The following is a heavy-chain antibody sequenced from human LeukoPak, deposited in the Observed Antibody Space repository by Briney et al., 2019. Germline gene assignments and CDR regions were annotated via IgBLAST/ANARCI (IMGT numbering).Heavy chain of an antibody. J-gene: IGHJ3*02. CDR1: GYSISSGYY. CDR3: ARDGYCSGGSCYSSAFDI. D-gene: IGHD2-15*01. CDR2: IYHSGST. V-gene: IGHV4-38-2*02. Sequence: SETLSLTCTVSGYSISSGYYWGWIRQPPGKGLEWIGSIYHSGSTYYNPSLKSRVTISVDTSKNQFSLKLSSVTAADTAVYYCARDGYCSGGSCYSSAFDIWGQGTMVTVSS.